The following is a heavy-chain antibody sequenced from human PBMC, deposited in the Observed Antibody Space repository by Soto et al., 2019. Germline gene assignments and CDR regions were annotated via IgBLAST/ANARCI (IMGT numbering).Heavy chain of an antibody. D-gene: IGHD1-1*01. CDR2: IYYSGST. CDR3: AREGLGRTTETNDAFDI. J-gene: IGHJ3*02. Sequence: SETLSLTCTVSGGSISSYYWSWIRQPPGKGLEWIGYIYYSGSTNYNPSLKSRVTISVDTSKNQFSLKLSSVTAADTAVYYCAREGLGRTTETNDAFDIWGQGTMVTVSS. CDR1: GGSISSYY. V-gene: IGHV4-59*01.